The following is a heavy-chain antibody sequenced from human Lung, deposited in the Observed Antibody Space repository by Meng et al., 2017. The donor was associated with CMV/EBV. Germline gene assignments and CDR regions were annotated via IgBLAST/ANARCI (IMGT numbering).Heavy chain of an antibody. V-gene: IGHV4-34*01. D-gene: IGHD4-11*01. J-gene: IGHJ6*02. CDR1: GGXFSGYY. CDR2: INHSGST. CDR3: ARGPPCYSNYRAYYYYGMDV. Sequence: SXTXSSXFAALGGXFSGYYWSWIRQLPGKGLEWIGEINHSGSTNYNPSLKSPVTISVDTSKNKFSLKLSSVTAADTAVYYCARGPPCYSNYRAYYYYGMDVGXQGTXVTVSS.